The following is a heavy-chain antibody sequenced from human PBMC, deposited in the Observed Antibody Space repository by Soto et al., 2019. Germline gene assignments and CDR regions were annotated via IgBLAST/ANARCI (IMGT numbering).Heavy chain of an antibody. V-gene: IGHV4-34*01. J-gene: IGHJ4*02. CDR3: ARGYYFDY. CDR1: GGSFSGYY. CDR2: INHSGST. Sequence: SETLSLTCAVYGGSFSGYYWSWIRQPPGKGLEWIGEINHSGSTNYNPSLKSRVTISVDTSKNQFSLKLSSVTAADTAVYYCARGYYFDYWGQGTLVTVSS.